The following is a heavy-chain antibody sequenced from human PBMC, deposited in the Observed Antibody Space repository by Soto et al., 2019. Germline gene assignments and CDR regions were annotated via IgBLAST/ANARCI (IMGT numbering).Heavy chain of an antibody. Sequence: SETLSLTCTVSGGSISSYYWSWIRQPPGKGLEWIGYIYYSGSTNYNPSLKSRVTISVDTSKNQFSLKLSSVTAADTAVYYCARGGGYSYGYTPRFDYWGQGTLVTVPS. CDR3: ARGGGYSYGYTPRFDY. V-gene: IGHV4-59*01. CDR2: IYYSGST. J-gene: IGHJ4*02. D-gene: IGHD5-18*01. CDR1: GGSISSYY.